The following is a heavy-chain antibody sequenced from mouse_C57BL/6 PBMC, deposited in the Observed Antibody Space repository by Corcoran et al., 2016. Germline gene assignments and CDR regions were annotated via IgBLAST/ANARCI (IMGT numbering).Heavy chain of an antibody. V-gene: IGHV3-6*01. J-gene: IGHJ2*01. CDR1: GYSITSGYY. CDR3: ARDSSDYGSSSHYFDY. Sequence: DVQLQESGPGLVKPSQSLSLTCSVTGYSITSGYYWNWIRQFPGNQLEWMGYISYDGSNNYNPSLKNRISITRDTSKNQFFLKLNSVTTEDTATYYCARDSSDYGSSSHYFDYWGQGTTLTVSS. D-gene: IGHD1-1*01. CDR2: ISYDGSN.